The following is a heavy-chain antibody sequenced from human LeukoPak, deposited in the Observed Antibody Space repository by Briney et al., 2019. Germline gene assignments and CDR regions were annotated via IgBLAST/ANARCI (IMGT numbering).Heavy chain of an antibody. CDR3: ASLGRYCSSTSCYSDYYYYYYMDV. CDR1: GFTFSSYS. CDR2: ISSSSSYI. V-gene: IGHV3-21*01. D-gene: IGHD2-2*02. Sequence: GGSLRLSCAASGFTFSSYSMNWVRQAPGKGLEWVSSISSSSSYIYYADSVKGRFTISRDNAKNSLYLQMNSLRAEDTAVYYCASLGRYCSSTSCYSDYYYYYYMDVWGKGTTVTVSS. J-gene: IGHJ6*03.